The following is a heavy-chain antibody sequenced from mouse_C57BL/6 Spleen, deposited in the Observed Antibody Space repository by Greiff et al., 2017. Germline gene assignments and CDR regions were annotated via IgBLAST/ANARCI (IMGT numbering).Heavy chain of an antibody. D-gene: IGHD3-2*02. V-gene: IGHV1-81*01. CDR3: AKETAQATNY. J-gene: IGHJ2*01. CDR2: FYPSSGNT. Sequence: QVQLQQSGAELARPGASVKLSCKASGYTFTSYGISWVKQRTGQGLEWIGEFYPSSGNTYSNEKFKGKATLTADKSSSPAYMEISSLTSEDSAVYFCAKETAQATNYWGQGTTLTVSS. CDR1: GYTFTSYG.